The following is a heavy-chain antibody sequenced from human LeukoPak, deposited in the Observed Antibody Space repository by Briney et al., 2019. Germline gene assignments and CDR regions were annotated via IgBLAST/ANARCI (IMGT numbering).Heavy chain of an antibody. J-gene: IGHJ4*02. CDR3: AKGLLTIAAAGLDY. V-gene: IGHV3-30*18. CDR1: GFTFSSYG. Sequence: PGGSLRLSCAASGFTFSSYGMHWVRQAPGKGLEWVAVISYDGSNKYYADSVKGRFTISRDNSKNTLYLQMNSLRAEDTAVYYCAKGLLTIAAAGLDYWGQGTLVTVSS. D-gene: IGHD6-13*01. CDR2: ISYDGSNK.